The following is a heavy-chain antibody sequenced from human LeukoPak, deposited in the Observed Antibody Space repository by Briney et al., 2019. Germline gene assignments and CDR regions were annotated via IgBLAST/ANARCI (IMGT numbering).Heavy chain of an antibody. CDR2: ISSSGSTI. CDR1: GFTFSSYE. J-gene: IGHJ4*02. D-gene: IGHD3-10*01. Sequence: GGSLRLSCAASGFTFSSYEMNWVRQAPGKGLEWVSYISSSGSTIYYADSVKGRFTISRDNAKNSLYLQMNSLRAEDTAVYYCASDGWFGELATPLVNWGQGTLVSVSS. V-gene: IGHV3-48*03. CDR3: ASDGWFGELATPLVN.